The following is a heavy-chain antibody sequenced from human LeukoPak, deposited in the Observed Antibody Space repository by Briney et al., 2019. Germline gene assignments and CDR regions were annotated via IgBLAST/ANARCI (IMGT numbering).Heavy chain of an antibody. CDR2: IIPPFGTG. CDR3: ARGVLGRSHRSMDA. CDR1: GGTFSSYG. D-gene: IGHD3-10*01. V-gene: IGHV1-69*05. Sequence: SVKVSCKASGGTFSSYGISWVRQAPGQGLEWMGGIIPPFGTGNYAQKFQGTVTITMDESTSTAYMEVSSLGSEDTAVYFCARGVLGRSHRSMDAWGKGTTVTVSS. J-gene: IGHJ6*03.